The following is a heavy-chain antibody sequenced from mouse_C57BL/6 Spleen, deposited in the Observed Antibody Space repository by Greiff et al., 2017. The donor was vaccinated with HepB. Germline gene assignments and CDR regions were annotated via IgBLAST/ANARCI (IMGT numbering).Heavy chain of an antibody. V-gene: IGHV3-6*01. CDR1: GYSITSGYY. Sequence: EVKLEESGPGLVKPSQSLSLTCSVTGYSITSGYYWNWIRQFPGNKLEWMGYISYDGSNNYNPSLKNRISITRDTSKNQFFLKLNSVTTEDTATYYCARYYIYYYGSSYLYLYFDVWGTGTTGTVSS. J-gene: IGHJ1*03. D-gene: IGHD1-1*01. CDR3: ARYYIYYYGSSYLYLYFDV. CDR2: ISYDGSN.